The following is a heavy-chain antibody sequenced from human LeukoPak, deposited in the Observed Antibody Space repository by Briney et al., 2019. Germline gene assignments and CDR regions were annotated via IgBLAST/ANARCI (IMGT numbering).Heavy chain of an antibody. CDR1: GYTFTSYG. CDR2: ISAYNGNT. Sequence: GASVKVSCKASGYTFTSYGISWVRQAPGQGLERMGWISAYNGNTNYAQKLQGRVTMTTDTSTSTAYMELRSLRSDDTAVYYCARQGYYYDSSGYYSSDYWGQGTLVTVSS. CDR3: ARQGYYYDSSGYYSSDY. D-gene: IGHD3-22*01. J-gene: IGHJ4*02. V-gene: IGHV1-18*01.